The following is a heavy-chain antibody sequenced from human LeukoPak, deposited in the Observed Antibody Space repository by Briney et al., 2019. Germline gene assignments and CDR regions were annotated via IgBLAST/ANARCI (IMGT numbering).Heavy chain of an antibody. CDR1: GFTFSSYA. V-gene: IGHV3-23*01. J-gene: IGHJ4*02. D-gene: IGHD3-10*01. Sequence: PGGSLRLSCAASGFTFSSYAMSWVRQAPGKGLEWVSAISGSGGSTYYADSVKGRFTISRDNSKNTLYLQMNSLRAEDTAVYYCAKAQVLLWFGELYLPDYWGQGNLVTVSS. CDR2: ISGSGGST. CDR3: AKAQVLLWFGELYLPDY.